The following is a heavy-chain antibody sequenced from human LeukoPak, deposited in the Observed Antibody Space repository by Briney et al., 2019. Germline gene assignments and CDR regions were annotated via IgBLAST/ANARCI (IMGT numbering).Heavy chain of an antibody. CDR2: INWNGGST. D-gene: IGHD1-26*01. CDR3: ARGEWDLRD. V-gene: IGHV3-20*04. Sequence: GGSLRLSCAASGFMFADHGMTWVRQVPGKGLEWVSGINWNGGSTGYVVSVKGRFTISRDNAKNVLFLQMNNLRAEDTAFYYCARGEWDLRDWGQGTLVIVSS. CDR1: GFMFADHG. J-gene: IGHJ4*02.